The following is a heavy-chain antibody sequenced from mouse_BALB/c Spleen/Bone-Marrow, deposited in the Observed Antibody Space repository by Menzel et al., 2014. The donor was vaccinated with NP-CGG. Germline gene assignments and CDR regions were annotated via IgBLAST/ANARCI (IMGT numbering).Heavy chain of an antibody. J-gene: IGHJ3*01. V-gene: IGHV1S135*01. CDR1: GYAFTSYN. Sequence: EVKLVESGPELVKPGASVKVSCKASGYAFTSYNMYWVKQSHGKSLEWIGHIDPYNGGTSYNQNFKGKATLTVDKSSSTAYMHLNSLTSEDSAVYYCAREEYGNGFAYWGQGTLVTVSA. CDR2: IDPYNGGT. CDR3: AREEYGNGFAY. D-gene: IGHD2-10*02.